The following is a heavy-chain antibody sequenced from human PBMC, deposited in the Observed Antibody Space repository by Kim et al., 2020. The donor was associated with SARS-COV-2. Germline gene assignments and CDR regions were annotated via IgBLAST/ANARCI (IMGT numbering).Heavy chain of an antibody. Sequence: GESLKISCKGSGYSFTSYWIGWVRQMPGKGLEWMGIIYPGDSDTRYSPSFQGQVTIPADKSISTAYLQWSSLKASDTAMYYCARTHSSSSGDFDYWGQGTLVTVSS. CDR1: GYSFTSYW. J-gene: IGHJ4*02. V-gene: IGHV5-51*01. D-gene: IGHD6-6*01. CDR3: ARTHSSSSGDFDY. CDR2: IYPGDSDT.